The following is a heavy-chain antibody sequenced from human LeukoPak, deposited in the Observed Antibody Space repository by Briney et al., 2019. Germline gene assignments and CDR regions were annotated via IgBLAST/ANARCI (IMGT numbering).Heavy chain of an antibody. CDR1: GYTFTGYY. CDR3: ARSTPRITIFGGIRGFDP. CDR2: INPKSGGT. J-gene: IGHJ5*02. Sequence: APVKVSCKASGYTFTGYYMHWVRQAPGQGLEWMGWINPKSGGTNYAQKFQGRVTMTRDTSISTAYMELSRLRSADTAVYYCARSTPRITIFGGIRGFDPWGQGTLVTVSS. V-gene: IGHV1-2*02. D-gene: IGHD3-3*01.